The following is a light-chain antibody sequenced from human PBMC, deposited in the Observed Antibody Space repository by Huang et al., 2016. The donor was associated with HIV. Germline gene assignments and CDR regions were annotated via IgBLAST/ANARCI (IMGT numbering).Light chain of an antibody. Sequence: NQMTQSPSSLSASVGDRVTITCRAGQNISTYLNWYQQKPGEGPKPLIYFASNLQSGGPSRFSGSGSGTHFTLTISSLQPEDFATYYCQQSFNTPTFGQGTQVE. CDR1: QNISTY. CDR2: FAS. J-gene: IGKJ1*01. V-gene: IGKV1-39*01. CDR3: QQSFNTPT.